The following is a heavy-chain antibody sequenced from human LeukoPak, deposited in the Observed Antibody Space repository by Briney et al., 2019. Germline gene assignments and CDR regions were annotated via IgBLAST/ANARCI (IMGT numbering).Heavy chain of an antibody. V-gene: IGHV1-18*01. CDR2: ISAYNGNT. Sequence: ASVKVSCKASGYTFTSYGISWVRQAPGQGLEWMGWISAYNGNTNYAQKLQGRVTMTTDTSTSTAYMELRSLRSDDTAVYYCARAYYYDSSGPDYYFDYWGQGTLVTVSS. D-gene: IGHD3-22*01. CDR3: ARAYYYDSSGPDYYFDY. J-gene: IGHJ4*02. CDR1: GYTFTSYG.